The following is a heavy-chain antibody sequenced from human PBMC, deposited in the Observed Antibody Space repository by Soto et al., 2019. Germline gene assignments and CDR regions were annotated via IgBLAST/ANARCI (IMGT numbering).Heavy chain of an antibody. Sequence: EVQLVESGGGLVQPGGSLRLSCAASGFTFSSSSMNWVRQAPGKGLEWVSFIDTLSSTMYYADSVRGRFTISRDNAKNSLYLQMNSLRAEDTAIYYCTGGGVSSGSGYWGQGTRVTVSS. CDR1: GFTFSSSS. V-gene: IGHV3-48*01. CDR3: TGGGVSSGSGY. D-gene: IGHD3-22*01. J-gene: IGHJ4*02. CDR2: IDTLSSTM.